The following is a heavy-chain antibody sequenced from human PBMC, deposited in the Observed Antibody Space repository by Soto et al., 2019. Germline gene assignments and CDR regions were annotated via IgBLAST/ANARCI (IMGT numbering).Heavy chain of an antibody. Sequence: SLRLSCAASGFTFSSYAMHWVRQAPGKGLEYVSAINSNGGSTYYANSVKGRFTISRDNAKNSLYLQMNSLRAEDTALYNCARRNMVDAFDIWGQGTMVTVSS. CDR2: INSNGGST. J-gene: IGHJ3*02. V-gene: IGHV3-64*01. CDR1: GFTFSSYA. D-gene: IGHD3-10*01. CDR3: ARRNMVDAFDI.